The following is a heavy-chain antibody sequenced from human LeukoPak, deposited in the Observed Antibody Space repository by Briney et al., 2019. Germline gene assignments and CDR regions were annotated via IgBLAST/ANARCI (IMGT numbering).Heavy chain of an antibody. CDR3: ARILRGITGTSLIYYYYYGMDV. V-gene: IGHV1-18*01. CDR1: GYTFTSYG. CDR2: ISAYNGNT. J-gene: IGHJ6*02. Sequence: ASVKVSFKASGYTFTSYGISWVRQAPGQGLEWMGWISAYNGNTNYAQKLQGRVTMTTDTSTSTAYMELRSLRSDDTAVYYCARILRGITGTSLIYYYYYGMDVWGQGTTVTVSS. D-gene: IGHD1-20*01.